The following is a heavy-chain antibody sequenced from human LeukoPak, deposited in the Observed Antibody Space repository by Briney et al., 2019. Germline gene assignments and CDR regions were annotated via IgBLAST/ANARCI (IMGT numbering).Heavy chain of an antibody. D-gene: IGHD2-8*01. CDR3: ARDCTNGVCRGGVDP. J-gene: IGHJ5*02. CDR2: IYTSGST. Sequence: SETLSLTCTVSGGSISSGGYYWSWIRQPPGKGLEWIGRIYTSGSTNYNPSLKSRVTMSVDTSKNQFSLKLSSVTAADTAVYYCARDCTNGVCRGGVDPWGQGTLVTVSS. CDR1: GGSISSGGYY. V-gene: IGHV4-61*02.